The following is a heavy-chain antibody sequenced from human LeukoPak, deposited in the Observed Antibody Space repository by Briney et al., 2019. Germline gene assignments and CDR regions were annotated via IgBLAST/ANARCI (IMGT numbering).Heavy chain of an antibody. CDR2: MNPNSGNT. Sequence: ASVKVSCKASGYTFTSYDINWVRQATGQGLEWMGWMNPNSGNTGYAQKFQGRVTMTRNTSISTAYMELSSLRSEDTAVYYCARAVAGTKPFDPWGQGTLVTVSS. D-gene: IGHD6-19*01. CDR1: GYTFTSYD. CDR3: ARAVAGTKPFDP. V-gene: IGHV1-8*01. J-gene: IGHJ5*02.